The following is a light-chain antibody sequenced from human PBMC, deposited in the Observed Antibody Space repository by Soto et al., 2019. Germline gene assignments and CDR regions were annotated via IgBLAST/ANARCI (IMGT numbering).Light chain of an antibody. CDR2: AAS. Sequence: DIRMTQSASCSTKSXGDRVTITCRASQTISSYLNWYQQKPGRAPKLLIYAASNLESGVPSRFSGSGSGTDFTLTISSLQPEDFATYYCQQSYSTWTFGQGTKVDTK. CDR1: QTISSY. V-gene: IGKV1-39*01. CDR3: QQSYSTWT. J-gene: IGKJ1*01.